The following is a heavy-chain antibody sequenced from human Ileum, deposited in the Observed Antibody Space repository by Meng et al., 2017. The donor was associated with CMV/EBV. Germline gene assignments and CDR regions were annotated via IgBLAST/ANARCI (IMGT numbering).Heavy chain of an antibody. CDR3: ARDQVSSSWYPYYYYYGMDV. CDR2: IKQDGSEK. V-gene: IGHV3-7*01. Sequence: GGSLRLSCVVSRLTFSTYAMHWVRQAPGKGLEWVANIKQDGSEKYYVDSVKGRFTISRDNAKNSLYLQMNSLRAEDTAVYYCARDQVSSSWYPYYYYYGMDVWGQGTTVTVSS. D-gene: IGHD6-13*01. J-gene: IGHJ6*02. CDR1: RLTFSTYA.